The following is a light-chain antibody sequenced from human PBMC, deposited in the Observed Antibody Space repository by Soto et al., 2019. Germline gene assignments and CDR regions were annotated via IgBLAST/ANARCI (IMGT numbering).Light chain of an antibody. CDR2: GAS. CDR3: HHYGSSPIT. V-gene: IGKV3-20*01. Sequence: EIVLTQSPGTLSLSPGERATLSCRTSQSVSSSYLAWYQQKPDQAPRLLIYGASSRATGIPDRFSGSGSGTDFTLTISRLEPEDFAVYYCHHYGSSPITFGQGTRLEIK. J-gene: IGKJ5*01. CDR1: QSVSSSY.